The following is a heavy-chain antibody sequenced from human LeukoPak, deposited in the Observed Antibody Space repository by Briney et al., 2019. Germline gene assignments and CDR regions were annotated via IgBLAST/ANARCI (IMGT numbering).Heavy chain of an antibody. CDR3: ARDLGGGDLYAFDI. CDR1: GGSISSYY. Sequence: SETLSLTCTVSGGSISSYYWGWIRQPPGKGLEWIGSISYSGSTYYNPSLKSRVTISVDTSKNQFSLKLSSVTAADTAVYYCARDLGGGDLYAFDIWGQGTMVTVSS. D-gene: IGHD2-21*02. J-gene: IGHJ3*02. CDR2: ISYSGST. V-gene: IGHV4-39*07.